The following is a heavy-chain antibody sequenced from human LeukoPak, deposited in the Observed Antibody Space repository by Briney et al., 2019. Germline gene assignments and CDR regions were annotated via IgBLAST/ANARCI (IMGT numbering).Heavy chain of an antibody. J-gene: IGHJ4*02. CDR1: GFTFSSYW. CDR3: ARGGYYGSGRYYFDS. D-gene: IGHD3-3*01. CDR2: INSDGSST. Sequence: SGGSLRLSCAASGFTFSSYWMHWVRQAPGKGLVWVSRINSDGSSTSYADSVKGRFTISRDNAKNTLHLQMNSLRAEDTAVYYCARGGYYGSGRYYFDSWGQGTLVTVSS. V-gene: IGHV3-74*01.